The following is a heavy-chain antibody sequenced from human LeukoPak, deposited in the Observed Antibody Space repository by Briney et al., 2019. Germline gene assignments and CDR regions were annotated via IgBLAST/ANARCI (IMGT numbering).Heavy chain of an antibody. Sequence: QPGGSLRLSCSASGFTFSSYWMHWVRQAPGEGLVWVSLIYSDGTSTRYADSVKGRFTISRDNAKNTLYLQMSGLRAEDTAVYYCARDLSGTRFGLGYWGQGTLVTVSS. D-gene: IGHD1-1*01. CDR3: ARDLSGTRFGLGY. V-gene: IGHV3-74*01. CDR2: IYSDGTST. CDR1: GFTFSSYW. J-gene: IGHJ4*02.